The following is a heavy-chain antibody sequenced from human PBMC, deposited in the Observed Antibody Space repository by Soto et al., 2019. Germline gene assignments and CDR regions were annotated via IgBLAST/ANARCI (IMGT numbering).Heavy chain of an antibody. V-gene: IGHV1-69*01. CDR3: ARHAGGGVVIITGCFDP. CDR2: IIPIFGTA. D-gene: IGHD3-3*01. J-gene: IGHJ5*02. Sequence: QVQLVQSGAAVKTHGSSVKVSCKASGGTFSSYAISWVRQAPGQGLEWMGGIIPIFGTANYAQKFHGRVTIAADESTSTAYMALSSLRSEETAVYYCARHAGGGVVIITGCFDPCGQGTLVTVS. CDR1: GGTFSSYA.